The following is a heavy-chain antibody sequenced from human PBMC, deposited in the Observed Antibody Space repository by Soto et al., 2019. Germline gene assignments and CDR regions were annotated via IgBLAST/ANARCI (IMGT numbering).Heavy chain of an antibody. CDR2: INHSGST. Sequence: QVQLQQWGAGLLKPSETLSLTCAVYGGSFSGYYWSWIRQPPGKGLEWIGEINHSGSTNYNPSLKSRVTISVDTSKNQFSLKLSYVTAADTAVYYCARGEEYYYGSGRYYFDYWGQGTLVTVSS. V-gene: IGHV4-34*01. CDR3: ARGEEYYYGSGRYYFDY. CDR1: GGSFSGYY. D-gene: IGHD3-10*01. J-gene: IGHJ4*02.